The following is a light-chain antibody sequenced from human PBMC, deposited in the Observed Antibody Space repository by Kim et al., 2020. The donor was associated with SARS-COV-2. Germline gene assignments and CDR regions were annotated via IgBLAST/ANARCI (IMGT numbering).Light chain of an antibody. CDR2: SVN. CDR3: SSYTSSDAWV. Sequence: GQSVTISCTGSSSDIGAYNYVSWCQQHPGKATKLMIFSVNRRPSGVSSRFSGSKSANTASLTISGLQPEDEADYYCSSYTSSDAWVFGGGTQLTVL. J-gene: IGLJ3*02. CDR1: SSDIGAYNY. V-gene: IGLV2-14*04.